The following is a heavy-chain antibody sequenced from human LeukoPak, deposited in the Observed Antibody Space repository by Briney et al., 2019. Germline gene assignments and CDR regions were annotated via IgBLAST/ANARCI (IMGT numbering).Heavy chain of an antibody. Sequence: ASVKVSCKASGHIFTAYYMFWVRQAPGQGLEWMGWINRNSGGTNLAPNFQGRVALTSDTSISTAYMELSGLTSDDTAVYFCATYYSDTSARDWGQGTLVTVSS. CDR3: ATYYSDTSARD. D-gene: IGHD3-10*01. CDR1: GHIFTAYY. CDR2: INRNSGGT. V-gene: IGHV1-2*02. J-gene: IGHJ4*02.